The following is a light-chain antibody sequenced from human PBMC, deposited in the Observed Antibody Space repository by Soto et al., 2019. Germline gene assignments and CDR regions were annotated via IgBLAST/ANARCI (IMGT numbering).Light chain of an antibody. J-gene: IGKJ1*01. Sequence: DIQMTQSPSTLSASVGDRVTITCRDSQSISSWLAWYQQKPGKAPKLLIYDASSLESGVPSRFSGSGSGTEFTLTISSLQPDDFATYYCQQYNSYSGTFGQGTRWIS. V-gene: IGKV1-5*01. CDR1: QSISSW. CDR2: DAS. CDR3: QQYNSYSGT.